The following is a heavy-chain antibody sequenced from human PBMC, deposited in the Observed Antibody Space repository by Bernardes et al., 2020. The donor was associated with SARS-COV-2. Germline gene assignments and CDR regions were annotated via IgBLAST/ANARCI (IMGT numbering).Heavy chain of an antibody. Sequence: GGSLRLSCAASGFTFSSYAMHWVRQAPGKGLEWVAVITYNGSNKYYADSVKGRFTISRDNSKNTLYLQMNSLSAEHTAVYYCARDQYYGSDERITGNYYWGQGTLVTVST. CDR3: ARDQYYGSDERITGNYY. J-gene: IGHJ4*02. V-gene: IGHV3-30-3*01. CDR1: GFTFSSYA. D-gene: IGHD3-10*01. CDR2: ITYNGSNK.